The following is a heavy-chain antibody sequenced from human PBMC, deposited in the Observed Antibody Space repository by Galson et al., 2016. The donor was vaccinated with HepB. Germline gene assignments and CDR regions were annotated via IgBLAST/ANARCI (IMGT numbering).Heavy chain of an antibody. V-gene: IGHV3-11*01. CDR2: IRYSRTTM. Sequence: SLRLSCAASGFSFSDYYMAWIRQAPGKGLEWVSHIRYSRTTMSYADSVMGRFTISRDNAKNSLFLQMDRLRAQDSDIYYCVRSEKGNHYKYEGYYYYCLDVWGQGTTVTVSS. J-gene: IGHJ6*02. D-gene: IGHD5-24*01. CDR3: VRSEKGNHYKYEGYYYYCLDV. CDR1: GFSFSDYY.